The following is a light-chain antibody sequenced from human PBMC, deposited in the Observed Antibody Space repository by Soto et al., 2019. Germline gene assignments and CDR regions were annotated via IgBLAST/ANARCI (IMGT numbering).Light chain of an antibody. V-gene: IGKV1-9*01. J-gene: IGKJ2*01. CDR3: QQINSYPVT. Sequence: DIQLTHSPSSLSASVGDRVTITCRASQGISSYLAWYQQKPGKAPKLLIYAASTLQSGVPSRFSGSGSGTEFTLTISSLQPEDFATYYCQQINSYPVTFGQGTKLEIK. CDR2: AAS. CDR1: QGISSY.